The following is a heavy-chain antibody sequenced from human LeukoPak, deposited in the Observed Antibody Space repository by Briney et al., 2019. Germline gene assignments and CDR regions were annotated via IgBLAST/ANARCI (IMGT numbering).Heavy chain of an antibody. CDR1: GFTFSSYS. CDR3: ARAHSYSSGWYGGVSSDYFDY. J-gene: IGHJ4*02. Sequence: PGGSLRLSCAASGFTFSSYSMNWVRQAPGKGLEWVSYISSSSSTIYYADSVKGRFTISRDNAKNSLYLQMNSLRAEDTAVYYCARAHSYSSGWYGGVSSDYFDYWGQGTLVTVSS. D-gene: IGHD6-19*01. CDR2: ISSSSSTI. V-gene: IGHV3-48*04.